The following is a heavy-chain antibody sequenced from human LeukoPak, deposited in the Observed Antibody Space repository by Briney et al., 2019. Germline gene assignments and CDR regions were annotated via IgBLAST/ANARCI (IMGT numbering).Heavy chain of an antibody. V-gene: IGHV1-69*04. Sequence: GASVKVSCKASGYTFTGYYMHWVRQAPGQGLEWMGRIIPILGIANYAQKFQGRVTITADKSTSTAYMELSSLRSEDTAVYYCARGSGWSSSEFDYWGQGTLVTVSS. J-gene: IGHJ4*02. CDR1: GYTFTGYY. CDR3: ARGSGWSSSEFDY. CDR2: IIPILGIA. D-gene: IGHD6-19*01.